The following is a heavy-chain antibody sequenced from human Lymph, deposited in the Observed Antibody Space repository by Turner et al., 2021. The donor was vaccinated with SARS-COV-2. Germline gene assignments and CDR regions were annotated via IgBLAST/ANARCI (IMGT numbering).Heavy chain of an antibody. CDR3: AKDRVVPPAIWNYCYYYGMDV. J-gene: IGHJ6*02. Sequence: EVQLLESGGGLVQPGGSLRLSCAASGFTFSSYGLSWVRQAPGKGLEWVSVISGSGGSTYYADSVKGRFTISRDNSKNTLYLQMNSLRAEDTAVYYCAKDRVVPPAIWNYCYYYGMDVWGQGTTVTVSS. D-gene: IGHD2-2*02. V-gene: IGHV3-23*01. CDR1: GFTFSSYG. CDR2: ISGSGGST.